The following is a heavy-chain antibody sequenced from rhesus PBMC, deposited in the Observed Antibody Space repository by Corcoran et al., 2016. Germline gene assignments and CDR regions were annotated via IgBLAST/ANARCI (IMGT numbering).Heavy chain of an antibody. J-gene: IGHJ4*01. CDR2: NDGNSAST. Sequence: QVKLPPWGEGLVKPSETLSLTCAVYGGSISGYSWSWIRQPPVKGLEWIGNNDGNSASTNYNPSLKNRVTISKDTSKNQFSLKLSSVTAADTAVYYCARDVPPTVTTEFDYWGQGVLVTVSS. D-gene: IGHD4-35*01. V-gene: IGHV4-73*01. CDR1: GGSISGYS. CDR3: ARDVPPTVTTEFDY.